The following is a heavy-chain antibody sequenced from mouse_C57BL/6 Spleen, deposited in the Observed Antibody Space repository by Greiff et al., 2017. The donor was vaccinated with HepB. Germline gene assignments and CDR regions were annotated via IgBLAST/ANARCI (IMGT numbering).Heavy chain of an antibody. V-gene: IGHV2-6*01. CDR3: ATHYYSNPFAY. D-gene: IGHD2-5*01. J-gene: IGHJ3*01. Sequence: VKLQESGPGLVAPSQSLSITCTVSGFSLTSYGVDWVRQSPGKGLEWLGVIWGVGSTNYNSALKSRLSISKDNSKSQVFLKMNSLQTDDTAMYYCATHYYSNPFAYWGQGTLVTVSA. CDR1: GFSLTSYG. CDR2: IWGVGST.